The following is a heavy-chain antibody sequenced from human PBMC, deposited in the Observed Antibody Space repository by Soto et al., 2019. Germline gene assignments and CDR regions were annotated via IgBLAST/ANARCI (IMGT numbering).Heavy chain of an antibody. CDR3: ARDSTTWFPYYGIDV. CDR2: ISDSGST. Sequence: PSETLSLTCTVSGGSIDYYYWSWIRQPPGKGLEWIGYISDSGSTEYNPSLRSRVTISVDTSKNQFSLKLNSVTAADTAVYYCARDSTTWFPYYGIDVWGQGTTVT. V-gene: IGHV4-59*01. CDR1: GGSIDYYY. D-gene: IGHD6-13*01. J-gene: IGHJ6*02.